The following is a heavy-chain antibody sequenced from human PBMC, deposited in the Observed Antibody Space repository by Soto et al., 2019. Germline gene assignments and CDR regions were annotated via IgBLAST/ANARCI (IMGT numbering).Heavy chain of an antibody. D-gene: IGHD5-18*01. V-gene: IGHV4-59*12. CDR1: GGSISSYY. J-gene: IGHJ6*02. Sequence: SETLSLTCTVSGGSISSYYWSWIRQPPGKGLEWIGYIYYSGSTNYNPSLKSRVTISVDTSKNQFSLKLSSVTAEDTAVYYCANGIGYSYGYPNPYYYYGMDVWGQGTTVTVSS. CDR3: ANGIGYSYGYPNPYYYYGMDV. CDR2: IYYSGST.